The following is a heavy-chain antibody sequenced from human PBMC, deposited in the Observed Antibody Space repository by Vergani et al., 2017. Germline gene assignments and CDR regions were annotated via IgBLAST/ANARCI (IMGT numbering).Heavy chain of an antibody. CDR3: ARDLSYSTEWTLFDS. CDR2: ISFNGTKK. V-gene: IGHV3-30*03. Sequence: QVQLVESGGGVVQPGKSVRLSCETSGFSFTSYGMHWVRQTTDKGLEWVASISFNGTKKEYGASIRGRFIISRDSSKTLFLQMNSLKFEDTAIYFCARDLSYSTEWTLFDSRGRGSLVTVS. D-gene: IGHD2/OR15-2a*01. CDR1: GFSFTSYG. J-gene: IGHJ4*02.